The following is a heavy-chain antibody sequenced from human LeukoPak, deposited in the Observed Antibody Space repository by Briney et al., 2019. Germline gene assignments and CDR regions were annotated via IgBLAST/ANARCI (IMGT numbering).Heavy chain of an antibody. V-gene: IGHV1-8*01. CDR3: ARVKAQKTIAAAGTFGY. CDR1: GYTFTSYD. D-gene: IGHD6-13*01. J-gene: IGHJ4*02. Sequence: ASVKVSCKASGYTFTSYDINWVRQATGQGLEWMGWMNPNSGNTGYAQKFQGRVTMTRNTSISTAYMELSSLRSEDTAVYYCARVKAQKTIAAAGTFGYWGQGTLVTVSS. CDR2: MNPNSGNT.